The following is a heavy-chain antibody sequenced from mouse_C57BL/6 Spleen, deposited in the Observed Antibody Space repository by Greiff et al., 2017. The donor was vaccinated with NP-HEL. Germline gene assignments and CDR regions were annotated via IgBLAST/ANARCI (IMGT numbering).Heavy chain of an antibody. D-gene: IGHD4-1*01. J-gene: IGHJ2*01. V-gene: IGHV5-9-1*02. Sequence: EVHLVESGEGLVKPGGSLKLSCAASGFTFSSYAMSWVRQTPEKRLEWVAYISSGGDYIYYADTVKGRFTISRDNARNTLYLQMSSLKSEDTAMYYCTRDQGNWDYFDYWGQGTTLTVSS. CDR1: GFTFSSYA. CDR3: TRDQGNWDYFDY. CDR2: ISSGGDYI.